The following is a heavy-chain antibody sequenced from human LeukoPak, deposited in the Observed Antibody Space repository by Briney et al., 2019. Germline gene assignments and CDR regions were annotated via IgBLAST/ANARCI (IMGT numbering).Heavy chain of an antibody. V-gene: IGHV3-7*01. CDR1: GVTFSSYW. CDR2: IKQDGSEK. J-gene: IGHJ4*02. Sequence: GGSLRLSCAASGVTFSSYWMSWVRQAPGKGLEWVANIKQDGSEKYYVDSVKGRFTISRDNAKNSLYLQMNSLRAEDTAVYYCARVSRGYSKNFDYWGQGTLVTVSS. CDR3: ARVSRGYSKNFDY. D-gene: IGHD5-18*01.